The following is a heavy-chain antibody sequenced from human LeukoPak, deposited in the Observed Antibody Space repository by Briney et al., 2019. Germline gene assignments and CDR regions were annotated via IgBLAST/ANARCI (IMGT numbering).Heavy chain of an antibody. CDR1: GGSISSYY. V-gene: IGHV4-59*01. Sequence: SETLSLTCTVSGGSISSYYWSWIRQPPGKGLEWIGYIYYSGSTNYNPSLTSRVTISVDTSKNQFSLKLSSVTAADTAVYYCARAGRATQGYFDYWGQGTLVTVSS. CDR3: ARAGRATQGYFDY. J-gene: IGHJ4*02. CDR2: IYYSGST. D-gene: IGHD1-26*01.